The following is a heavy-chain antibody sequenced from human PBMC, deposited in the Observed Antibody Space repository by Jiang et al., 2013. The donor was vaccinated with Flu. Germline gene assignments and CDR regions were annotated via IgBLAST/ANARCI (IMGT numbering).Heavy chain of an antibody. CDR2: INPSSGST. V-gene: IGHV1-46*03. J-gene: IGHJ4*02. CDR3: VRGDYVGY. Sequence: GAEVKKPGASVKVSCKASGYTFITYYMHWVRQAPEEGLQWMGLINPSSGSTTYAENFRGRVTMTSDTSTSTVYMELSSLRSEDTAVYYCVRGDYVGYWGQGTLVTVSS. CDR1: GYTFITYY.